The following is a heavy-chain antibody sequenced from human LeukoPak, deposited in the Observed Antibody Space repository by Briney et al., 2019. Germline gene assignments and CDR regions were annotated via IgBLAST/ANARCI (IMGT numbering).Heavy chain of an antibody. D-gene: IGHD4-17*01. V-gene: IGHV3-30*18. CDR1: GFTFSSYG. J-gene: IGHJ6*02. CDR3: ANLLVDYGDNTLEYYYYGMDV. Sequence: PGGSLRLSCAASGFTFSSYGMHWVRHAPGKGLEWVAVISYDGSNKYYADSVKGRFTISRDNSKNTLYLQMNSLRAEDTAVCYCANLLVDYGDNTLEYYYYGMDVWGQGTTVTVSS. CDR2: ISYDGSNK.